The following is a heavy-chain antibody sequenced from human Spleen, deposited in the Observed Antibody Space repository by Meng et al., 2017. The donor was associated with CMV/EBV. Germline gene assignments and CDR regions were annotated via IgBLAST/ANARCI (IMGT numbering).Heavy chain of an antibody. J-gene: IGHJ1*01. Sequence: SVKVSCKASGGTFNSYVISWVRQAPGQGLEWMGGIIPMSGTPKYAQKFQGRVTITTDESTSTDYMELSNLRSDDTAVYHCAAYYYDDRGYYTSRAEYFQHWGQGTLVTVSS. CDR3: AAYYYDDRGYYTSRAEYFQH. CDR1: GGTFNSYV. CDR2: IIPMSGTP. D-gene: IGHD3-22*01. V-gene: IGHV1-69*05.